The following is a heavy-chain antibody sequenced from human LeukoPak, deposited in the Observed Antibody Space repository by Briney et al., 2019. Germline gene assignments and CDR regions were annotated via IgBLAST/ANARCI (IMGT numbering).Heavy chain of an antibody. CDR3: ARVHSSGWYPPYYFDY. Sequence: SETLFLTCTVSGGSISSYYWSWIRQPPGKGLEWIGYIYYSGSTNYNPSLKSRVTISVDTSKNQFSLKLSSVTAADTAVYYCARVHSSGWYPPYYFDYWGQGTLVTVSS. J-gene: IGHJ4*02. CDR1: GGSISSYY. V-gene: IGHV4-59*01. CDR2: IYYSGST. D-gene: IGHD6-19*01.